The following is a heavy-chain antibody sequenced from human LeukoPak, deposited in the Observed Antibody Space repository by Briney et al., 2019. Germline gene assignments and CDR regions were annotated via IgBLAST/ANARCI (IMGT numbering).Heavy chain of an antibody. CDR3: AKDMSSSGYDRLDY. J-gene: IGHJ4*02. CDR1: GFTFDDYA. CDR2: IDWDGGST. Sequence: GGSLRLSCAASGFTFDDYAMHWVRQAPGKGLEWVSLIDWDGGSTYYTDSVKGRFTISRDNSKNSLFLQMNSLRAEDTGLYYCAKDMSSSGYDRLDYWGQGTLVTVSS. D-gene: IGHD5-12*01. V-gene: IGHV3-43D*03.